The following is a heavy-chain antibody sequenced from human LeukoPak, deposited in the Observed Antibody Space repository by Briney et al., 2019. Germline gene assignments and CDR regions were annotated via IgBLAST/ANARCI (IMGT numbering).Heavy chain of an antibody. J-gene: IGHJ4*02. CDR1: GGPVSSGSYY. CDR3: ARAGTMMVGYFDY. V-gene: IGHV4-61*01. CDR2: IYYSGST. Sequence: KASETLSLTCTVSGGPVSSGSYYWSWIRQPPGKGLEWIGYIYYSGSTNYNPSLKSRVTISVDTSKNQFSLKLSSMTAADTAVYYCARAGTMMVGYFDYWGQGTLVTVSS. D-gene: IGHD3-22*01.